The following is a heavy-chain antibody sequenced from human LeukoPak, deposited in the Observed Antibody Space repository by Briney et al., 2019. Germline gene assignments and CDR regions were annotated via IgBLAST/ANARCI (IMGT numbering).Heavy chain of an antibody. CDR3: AKVARVTMIVVVIRDINWFDP. V-gene: IGHV3-23*01. CDR1: GLTFSSYA. D-gene: IGHD3-22*01. J-gene: IGHJ5*02. CDR2: ISGSGGST. Sequence: SGGSLRLSCAASGLTFSSYAMSWVRQAPGKGLEWVSAISGSGGSTYYAGSVKGRFTISRDNSKDTLYLQMNSLRAEDTAVYYCAKVARVTMIVVVIRDINWFDPWGQGTLVTVSS.